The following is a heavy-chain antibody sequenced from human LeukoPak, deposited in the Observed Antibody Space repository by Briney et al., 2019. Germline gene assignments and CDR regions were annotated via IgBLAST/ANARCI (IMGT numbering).Heavy chain of an antibody. Sequence: SETLSLTCTVSGGSISSYYWSWIRQPPGKGLEWIGYIYYGGSTNYNPSLKSRVTISVDTSKNQFSLKLSSVTAADTAVYYCARDGHYYYMDVWGKGTTVTVSS. J-gene: IGHJ6*03. CDR2: IYYGGST. CDR1: GGSISSYY. V-gene: IGHV4-59*01. CDR3: ARDGHYYYMDV.